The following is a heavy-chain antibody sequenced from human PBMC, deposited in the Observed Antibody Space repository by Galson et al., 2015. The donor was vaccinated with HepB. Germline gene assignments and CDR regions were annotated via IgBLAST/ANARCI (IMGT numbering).Heavy chain of an antibody. CDR1: GYTFTGYY. CDR3: ARVGHLWFGELVFDY. D-gene: IGHD3-10*01. V-gene: IGHV1-2*04. J-gene: IGHJ4*02. Sequence: SVKVSCKASGYTFTGYYMHWVRQAPGQGLEWMGWINPNSGGTNYAQKFQGWVTMTRDTSISTAYMELSRLRSDDTAVYYCARVGHLWFGELVFDYWGQGTLVTVSS. CDR2: INPNSGGT.